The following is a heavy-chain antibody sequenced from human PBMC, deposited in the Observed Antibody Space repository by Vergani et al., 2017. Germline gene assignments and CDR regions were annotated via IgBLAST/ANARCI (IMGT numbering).Heavy chain of an antibody. CDR2: FDPEDGET. CDR3: ARGDGIAVAGTWIKPCDY. D-gene: IGHD6-19*01. V-gene: IGHV1-24*01. J-gene: IGHJ4*02. Sequence: VQLVPSGAEVKKPGASVKVSCKVSGYTLTELSMHWVRQAPGKGLEWMGGFDPEDGETIYAQKFQGRVTMTEDTSTDTAYMELSSLRSEDTAVYYCARGDGIAVAGTWIKPCDYWGQGTLVTVSS. CDR1: GYTLTELS.